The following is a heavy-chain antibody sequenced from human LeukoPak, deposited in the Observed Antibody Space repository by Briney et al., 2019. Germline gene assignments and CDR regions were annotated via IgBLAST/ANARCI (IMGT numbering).Heavy chain of an antibody. CDR1: GFTFDTYA. J-gene: IGHJ4*02. V-gene: IGHV3-21*01. CDR3: ASLPWLVRWIYY. D-gene: IGHD6-19*01. CDR2: ISSDSSDI. Sequence: GGSLRLSCAASGFTFDTYAMSWVRHAPGKGLEWVSSISSDSSDIHYVDSVKGRFTISRDNARKSLYLQMNNLRAEDTAVYFCASLPWLVRWIYYWGQGTLVTVSS.